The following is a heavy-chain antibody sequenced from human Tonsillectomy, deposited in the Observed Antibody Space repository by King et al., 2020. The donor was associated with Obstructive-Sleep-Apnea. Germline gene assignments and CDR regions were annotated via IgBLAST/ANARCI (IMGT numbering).Heavy chain of an antibody. CDR2: ISGRGGST. CDR1: GFTFSSYA. J-gene: IGHJ4*02. CDR3: AKLGYCGGDCSRPYYFDY. Sequence: VQLVESGGGLVQPGGSLRLSCAASGFTFSSYAMSWVRQAPGKGLEWVSAISGRGGSTYYADSVKGRFTISRDNSKNTLYLQMISLRAEDTAVYYCAKLGYCGGDCSRPYYFDYWGQGTLVTVSS. V-gene: IGHV3-23*04. D-gene: IGHD2-21*02.